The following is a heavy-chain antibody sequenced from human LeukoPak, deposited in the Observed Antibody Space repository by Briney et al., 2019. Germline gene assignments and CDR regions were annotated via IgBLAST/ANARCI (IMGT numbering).Heavy chain of an antibody. Sequence: SETLSLTYAVYSGSFSGYYWSWIRQPPGKGLEWIGEINHSGSTNYNPSLKSRVTISVDTSKNQFSLKLSSVTAADTAVYYCARGCCSSSSVWFDPWGQGTLVTVSS. J-gene: IGHJ5*02. CDR3: ARGCCSSSSVWFDP. V-gene: IGHV4-34*01. D-gene: IGHD6-6*01. CDR2: INHSGST. CDR1: SGSFSGYY.